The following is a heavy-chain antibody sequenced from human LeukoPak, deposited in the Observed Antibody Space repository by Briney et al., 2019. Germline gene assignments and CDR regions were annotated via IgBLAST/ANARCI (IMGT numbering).Heavy chain of an antibody. J-gene: IGHJ4*02. Sequence: GGSLRLSCAVSGITLSNYGMSWVRQAPGKGMEWVAGLSGSGGGTNYADSVKGRFTITRDNAKNTLYLQMNSLRAEDTAVYFCAKRGVVIRVILVGFHKEAYYFDSWGQGALVTVSS. CDR3: AKRGVVIRVILVGFHKEAYYFDS. V-gene: IGHV3-23*01. D-gene: IGHD3-10*01. CDR2: LSGSGGGT. CDR1: GITLSNYG.